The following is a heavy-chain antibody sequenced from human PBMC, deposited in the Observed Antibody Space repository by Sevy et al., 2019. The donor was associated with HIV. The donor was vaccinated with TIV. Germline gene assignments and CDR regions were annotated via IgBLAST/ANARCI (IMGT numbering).Heavy chain of an antibody. Sequence: ASVKVSCKAYGYTFSDYYMHWVRQAPGQGLEWMGWINPNRGGTNYAHKFQGRVTMTRDTSISTAYMELSSLRSDDTAIYYCARGMSAYLPAKGMDVWGQGTTVTVSS. D-gene: IGHD3-3*01. V-gene: IGHV1-2*07. CDR1: GYTFSDYY. CDR2: INPNRGGT. J-gene: IGHJ6*02. CDR3: ARGMSAYLPAKGMDV.